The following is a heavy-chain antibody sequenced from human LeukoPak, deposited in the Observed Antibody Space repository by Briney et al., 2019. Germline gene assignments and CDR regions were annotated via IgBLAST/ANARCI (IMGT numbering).Heavy chain of an antibody. D-gene: IGHD3-22*01. CDR2: IYTSGST. CDR3: ARETYYYDSSGSRAFDI. CDR1: GGSISSGSYY. J-gene: IGHJ3*02. Sequence: PSETLSLTCTVSGGSISSGSYYWSWIRQPAGKGPEWIGRIYTSGSTNYNPSLKSRVTISVDTSKNQFSLKLSSVTAADTAVYYCARETYYYDSSGSRAFDIWGQGTMVTVSS. V-gene: IGHV4-61*02.